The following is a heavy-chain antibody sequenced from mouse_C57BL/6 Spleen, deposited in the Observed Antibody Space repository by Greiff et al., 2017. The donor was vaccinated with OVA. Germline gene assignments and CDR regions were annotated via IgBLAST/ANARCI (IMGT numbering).Heavy chain of an antibody. D-gene: IGHD1-1*01. V-gene: IGHV1-76*01. CDR2: IYPGSGNT. J-gene: IGHJ4*01. Sequence: VQLQQSGAELVRPGASVKLSCKASGYTFTDYYINWVKQRPGQGLEWIARIYPGSGNTYYNEKFKGKATLTAEKSSSTAYMQLSNLTSEDSAVYFCARDTVVAQYYDAMDYWGQGTSVTVSS. CDR3: ARDTVVAQYYDAMDY. CDR1: GYTFTDYY.